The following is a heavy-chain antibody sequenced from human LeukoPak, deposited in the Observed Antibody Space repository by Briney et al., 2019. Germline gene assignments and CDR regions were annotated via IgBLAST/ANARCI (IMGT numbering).Heavy chain of an antibody. CDR3: VRAIGSNTL. CDR2: ISYDGSNK. J-gene: IGHJ4*02. Sequence: GSLRLSCAASGFTFSSYAMHWVRQAPGKGLECVAVISYDGSNKYYADSVKGRFTISRDNSKNTLYLQMNSLRAEDTAVYFCVRAIGSNTLWGQGTLVTVSS. D-gene: IGHD4-23*01. V-gene: IGHV3-30-3*01. CDR1: GFTFSSYA.